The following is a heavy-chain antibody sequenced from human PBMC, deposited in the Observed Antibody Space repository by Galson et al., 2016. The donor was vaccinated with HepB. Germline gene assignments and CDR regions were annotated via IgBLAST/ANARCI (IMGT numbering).Heavy chain of an antibody. V-gene: IGHV4-39*01. Sequence: SETLSPTCTVSGGSISSSGYYWGWIRQPPGKGLEWFGSIYRSGRTYYNPSLKSRVTTSVDTTKNQFTLKLSSVTAADTAVYFCARRGPTYYYGMDVWGQGTTVTVSS. CDR1: GGSISSSGYY. CDR2: IYRSGRT. J-gene: IGHJ6*02. CDR3: ARRGPTYYYGMDV. D-gene: IGHD3-10*01.